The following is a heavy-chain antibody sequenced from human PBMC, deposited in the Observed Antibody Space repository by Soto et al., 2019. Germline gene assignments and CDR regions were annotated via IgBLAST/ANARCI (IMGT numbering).Heavy chain of an antibody. CDR3: ARFTVTAYYYYGMDV. D-gene: IGHD4-4*01. Sequence: GESVKISCKGSGYSFTSYWISWVRQMPGKGLEWMGGIDPSESYTNYSPSFQGHVTISADKSISTAYLQWSSLKASDTAMYYCARFTVTAYYYYGMDVWGQGTTVTVSS. V-gene: IGHV5-10-1*01. CDR1: GYSFTSYW. CDR2: IDPSESYT. J-gene: IGHJ6*02.